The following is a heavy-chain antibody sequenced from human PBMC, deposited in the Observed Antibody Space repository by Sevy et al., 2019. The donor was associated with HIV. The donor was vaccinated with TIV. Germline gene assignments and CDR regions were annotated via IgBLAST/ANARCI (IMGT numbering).Heavy chain of an antibody. J-gene: IGHJ6*02. D-gene: IGHD3-10*01. CDR2: INPNSGGT. CDR3: ARVLGFGELLYYYYGMDV. CDR1: GYTFTGYY. Sequence: ASVKVSCKASGYTFTGYYMHWVRQAPGQGLEWMGWINPNSGGTNYAQKFQGRVTMTRDTSISTAYMELSRLRSDDTAVYYCARVLGFGELLYYYYGMDVWGQGTTVTVSS. V-gene: IGHV1-2*02.